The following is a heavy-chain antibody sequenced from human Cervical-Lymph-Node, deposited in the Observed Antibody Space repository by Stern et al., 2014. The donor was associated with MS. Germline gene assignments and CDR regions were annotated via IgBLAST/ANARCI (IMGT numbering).Heavy chain of an antibody. Sequence: EVQLVESGGDLVQPGGSLRLSCAGSGFTFPNYAMSWVRPAPGKGLEWVSGISVNGLNTYYADSVKGRFTISRDTSTHTLYLQMNSLRADDTAVYYCGVAGNYWGQGTLVTVSS. J-gene: IGHJ4*02. CDR3: GVAGNY. CDR1: GFTFPNYA. CDR2: ISVNGLNT. D-gene: IGHD1-1*01. V-gene: IGHV3-23*04.